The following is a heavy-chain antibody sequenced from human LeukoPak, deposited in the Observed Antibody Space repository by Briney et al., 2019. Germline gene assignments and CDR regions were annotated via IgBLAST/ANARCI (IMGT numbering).Heavy chain of an antibody. Sequence: GGSLRLSCAVSGFPFTNYWMSWVRQAPGKGLEWVANIKEDGSVMYYVDSLKGRFTISRDSAQNSLYLQMNSLRVEDTAVYYCARDNRVITIMGAYNWFDPWGQGTLVTVSS. CDR3: ARDNRVITIMGAYNWFDP. CDR1: GFPFTNYW. V-gene: IGHV3-7*01. J-gene: IGHJ5*02. D-gene: IGHD3-10*01. CDR2: IKEDGSVM.